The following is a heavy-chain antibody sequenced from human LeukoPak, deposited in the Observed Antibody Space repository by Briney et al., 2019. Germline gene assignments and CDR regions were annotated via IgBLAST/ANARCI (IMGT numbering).Heavy chain of an antibody. V-gene: IGHV4-38-2*01. CDR3: GRAAYCSYSTCQSEQYRNVVDY. CDR1: GFSISRGYY. D-gene: IGHD2-15*01. J-gene: IGHJ4*02. Sequence: SETLSLTCAVSGFSISRGYYWAWIRQPPGKGLEWIATMYHSGSTFYKASLKSRVTISVDTSKNQFSLKLTAVTAADTAVYYCGRAAYCSYSTCQSEQYRNVVDYWGQGILVTVSS. CDR2: MYHSGST.